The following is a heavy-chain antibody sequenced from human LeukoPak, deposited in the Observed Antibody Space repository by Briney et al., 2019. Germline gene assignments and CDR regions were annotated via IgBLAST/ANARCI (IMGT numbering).Heavy chain of an antibody. Sequence: GGSLRLSCEASGFAFSAHGMSWVRQAPGKGLEWVSAIGGYGTTTYYGDSVRGRFTISRDNSKNTLYLQMNSLRAEDTAVYYCARDPKGLYYYDSSGYGFQHWGQGTLVTVSS. D-gene: IGHD3-22*01. CDR2: IGGYGTTT. J-gene: IGHJ1*01. V-gene: IGHV3-23*01. CDR3: ARDPKGLYYYDSSGYGFQH. CDR1: GFAFSAHG.